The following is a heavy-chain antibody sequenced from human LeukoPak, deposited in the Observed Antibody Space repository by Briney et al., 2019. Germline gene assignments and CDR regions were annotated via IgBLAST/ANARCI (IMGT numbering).Heavy chain of an antibody. J-gene: IGHJ6*03. D-gene: IGHD3-10*01. CDR2: INPNSGST. CDR3: ARDSDKYGARYYYYYMDV. Sequence: ASVKVSCKASGYTFTGYYMHWVRQAPGQGLEWMGWINPNSGSTNYAQKFQGRVTMTRDTSISTAYMELSRLRSEDTAVYYCARDSDKYGARYYYYYMDVWGKGTTVTVSS. V-gene: IGHV1-2*02. CDR1: GYTFTGYY.